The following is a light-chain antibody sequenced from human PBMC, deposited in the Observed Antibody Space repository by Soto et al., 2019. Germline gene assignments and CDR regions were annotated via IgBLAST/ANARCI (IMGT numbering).Light chain of an antibody. CDR3: QQYNNWPGT. V-gene: IGKV3-15*01. CDR2: GAS. CDR1: QSVSSN. Sequence: ELVMTQSPASLSVSPGERAPVSCRASQSVSSNLAWYQQKPGQAPRLLIYGASTRATGIPARFSGSGSGTEFTLTISSLQSEDFAVYYCQQYNNWPGTFGQGTKVDI. J-gene: IGKJ1*01.